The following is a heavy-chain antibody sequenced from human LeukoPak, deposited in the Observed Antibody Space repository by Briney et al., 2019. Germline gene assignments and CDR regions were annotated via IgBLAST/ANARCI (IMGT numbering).Heavy chain of an antibody. Sequence: GASVKVSCKASGYTFITYAMHWVRQAPGQRLEWMGWINAGNGDTKYSQEFQGRVTITRDTSASTAYMEVSSLRSEDTAVYYCARGWFGESFDYWGQGTLVTVSS. D-gene: IGHD3-10*01. CDR2: INAGNGDT. V-gene: IGHV1-3*01. CDR1: GYTFITYA. CDR3: ARGWFGESFDY. J-gene: IGHJ4*02.